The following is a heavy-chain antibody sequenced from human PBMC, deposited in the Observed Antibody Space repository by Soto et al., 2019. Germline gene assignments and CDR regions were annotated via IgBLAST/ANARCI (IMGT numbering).Heavy chain of an antibody. Sequence: SSVKVYCKASGYTMNIYDVTWVLQDPGQGLEWMGWISAYNGNTNYAQKLQDRVTMTTDTSISTAYMELSSLRSEDTAVYYCARGAQPSYYDILTRAYYYYMDVWGKGTTVTVSS. CDR2: ISAYNGNT. D-gene: IGHD3-9*01. V-gene: IGHV1-18*01. CDR1: GYTMNIYD. CDR3: ARGAQPSYYDILTRAYYYYMDV. J-gene: IGHJ6*03.